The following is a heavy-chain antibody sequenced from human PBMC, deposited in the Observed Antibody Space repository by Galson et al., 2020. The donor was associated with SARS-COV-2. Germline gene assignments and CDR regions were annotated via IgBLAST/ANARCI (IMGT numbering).Heavy chain of an antibody. CDR2: IYWNDEK. D-gene: IGHD6-19*01. CDR1: GFSVSTSEVA. CDR3: ANSNSGWFALRDS. J-gene: IGHJ4*02. Sequence: ESGPTLVKPTQTLMLTCTVSGFSVSTSEVAVGWIRQPPGKALEWLALIYWNDEKRYRASLKSRVTITKDTSKNQVVLTMTDMDPVDTATYFCANSNSGWFALRDSWGQGTLVTVSS. V-gene: IGHV2-5*01.